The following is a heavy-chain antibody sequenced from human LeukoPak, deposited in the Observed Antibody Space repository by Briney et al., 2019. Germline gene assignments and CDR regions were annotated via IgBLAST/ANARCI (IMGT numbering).Heavy chain of an antibody. V-gene: IGHV1-18*04. CDR3: ARDGDGDEDYYYYGMDV. CDR2: ISAYNGNT. CDR1: GYTFTSYG. J-gene: IGHJ6*04. D-gene: IGHD4-17*01. Sequence: GASVKVSCKASGYTFTSYGISWVRQAPGQGLEWMGWISAYNGNTNYAQKLQGRVTMTTDTSTSTAYMELRSLRSDDTAVYYCARDGDGDEDYYYYGMDVWGKGTTVTVSS.